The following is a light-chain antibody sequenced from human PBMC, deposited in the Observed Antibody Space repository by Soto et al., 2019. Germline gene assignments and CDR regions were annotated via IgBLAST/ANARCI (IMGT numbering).Light chain of an antibody. V-gene: IGKV1-39*01. CDR3: QQSHTTPYT. J-gene: IGKJ2*01. CDR1: QNINNY. Sequence: DIQMTQSPSSLSASEGDRVTITCRASQNINNYLNWYQHKLGQAPKLLIYAASGLQSGVPCRFIGSGSGTDFTLTITGVQGEDFASYFCQQSHTTPYTFGRGTKLEV. CDR2: AAS.